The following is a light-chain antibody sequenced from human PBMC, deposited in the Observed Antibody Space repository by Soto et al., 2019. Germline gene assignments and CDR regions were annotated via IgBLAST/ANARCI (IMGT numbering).Light chain of an antibody. CDR3: QQYNHWPPIT. V-gene: IGKV3-15*01. J-gene: IGKJ5*01. CDR1: QSVSSA. Sequence: EIVMTQSPATLSLSPAERAALACRASQSVSSALAWYQKKPGQAPRLLIRGASTRATGIPARFSGSGSGTEFALTISSLHPEYFAVYYCQQYNHWPPITFGQGTRLEI. CDR2: GAS.